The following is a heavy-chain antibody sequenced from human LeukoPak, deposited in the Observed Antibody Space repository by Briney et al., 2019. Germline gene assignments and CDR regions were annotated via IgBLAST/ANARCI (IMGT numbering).Heavy chain of an antibody. D-gene: IGHD3-3*01. Sequence: SETLSLTCTVSGGSISSYYWSWIRQPPGKGLEWIGEINHSGSTNYNPSLKSRVTISVDTSKNQFSLKLSSVTAADTAVYYCARMSGWNYWGQGTLVTVSS. CDR3: ARMSGWNY. CDR1: GGSISSYY. V-gene: IGHV4-34*01. J-gene: IGHJ4*02. CDR2: INHSGST.